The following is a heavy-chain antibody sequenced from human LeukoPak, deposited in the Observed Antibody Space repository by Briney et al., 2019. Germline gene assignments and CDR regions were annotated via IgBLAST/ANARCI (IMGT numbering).Heavy chain of an antibody. D-gene: IGHD4-17*01. V-gene: IGHV4-59*08. Sequence: PSETLSLTCTVSGGSISSYYWSWIRQPPGKGLEWIGYIYYSGSTNYNYNPSLKSRVTISVDTSNHQFSLKLSSVTAADTAVYYCARGGTVTTAPLWGQGTLVTVSS. CDR3: ARGGTVTTAPL. J-gene: IGHJ4*02. CDR2: IYYSGST. CDR1: GGSISSYY.